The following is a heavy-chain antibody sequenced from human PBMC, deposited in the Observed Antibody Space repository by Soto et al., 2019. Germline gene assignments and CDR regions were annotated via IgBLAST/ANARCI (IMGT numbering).Heavy chain of an antibody. D-gene: IGHD5-18*01. Sequence: DTPFLTCAVYGGSFSGYYWSWIRQPPWKWIEWIVEINHSGSTNYNPSLKSRVTISVDTSKNQVSLKLSSVPAADTAVYYRPRLPGYSYGSFYYYSGIDVWGQGTTVTVYS. CDR2: INHSGST. V-gene: IGHV4-34*01. J-gene: IGHJ6*02. CDR1: GGSFSGYY. CDR3: PRLPGYSYGSFYYYSGIDV.